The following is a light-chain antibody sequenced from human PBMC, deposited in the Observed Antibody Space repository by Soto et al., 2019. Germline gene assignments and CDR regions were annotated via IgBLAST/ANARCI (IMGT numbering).Light chain of an antibody. CDR1: QSVDSRY. CDR2: GSS. V-gene: IGKV3-20*01. J-gene: IGKJ4*01. Sequence: EIVLTQYPGTLSLSPGERATLSCRASQSVDSRYFAWYRQKLGQAPRLLIYGSSNRATGIPDRFSGSGSGTDFTLTISRLEPEDFAVYHCQQYENSVPLTFGGGTKV. CDR3: QQYENSVPLT.